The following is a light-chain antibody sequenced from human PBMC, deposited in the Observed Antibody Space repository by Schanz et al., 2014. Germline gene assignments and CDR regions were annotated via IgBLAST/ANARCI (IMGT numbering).Light chain of an antibody. J-gene: IGLJ2*01. CDR3: CSYAGSNNLV. V-gene: IGLV2-8*01. Sequence: QSALTQPASVSGSPGQSITISCTETSSDVGGYNYVSWYQQHPGKAPKLIVYDVHDRPSGVPDRFSGSKSGNTASLTISGLQAEDEADYYCCSYAGSNNLVFGGGTKLTVL. CDR2: DVH. CDR1: SSDVGGYNY.